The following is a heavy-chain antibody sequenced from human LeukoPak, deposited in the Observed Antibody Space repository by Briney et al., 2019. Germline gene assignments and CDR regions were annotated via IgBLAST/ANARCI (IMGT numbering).Heavy chain of an antibody. CDR2: ISSSGSTI. Sequence: PGGSLRLSCAASGFTFSSYEMNWVRQAPGKGLEWVSYISSSGSTIYYADSVKGRFTISRDNAKNSLYLQMNSLRAEDTAVYYCARGGIQLWLGDAFDIWGQGTMVTVSS. J-gene: IGHJ3*02. V-gene: IGHV3-48*03. CDR3: ARGGIQLWLGDAFDI. CDR1: GFTFSSYE. D-gene: IGHD5-18*01.